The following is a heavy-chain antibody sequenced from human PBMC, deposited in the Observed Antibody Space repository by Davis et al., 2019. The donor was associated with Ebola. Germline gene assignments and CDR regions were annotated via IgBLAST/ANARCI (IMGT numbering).Heavy chain of an antibody. D-gene: IGHD5-18*01. CDR2: ISEFGDST. Sequence: PGGSLRLSCAGSGFTFSSYAMSWVRQAPGKGLEWVSAISEFGDSTYYADSVKGRFTISRDNSKNTLVLQMNSLRAEDTAVYYCVKEVLRYSYGDYWGQGTLVTVSS. CDR3: VKEVLRYSYGDY. CDR1: GFTFSSYA. V-gene: IGHV3-23*01. J-gene: IGHJ4*02.